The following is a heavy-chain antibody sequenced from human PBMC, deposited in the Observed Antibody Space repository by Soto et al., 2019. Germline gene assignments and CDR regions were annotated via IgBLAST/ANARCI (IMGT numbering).Heavy chain of an antibody. Sequence: AASVKVSCKASGYTFTSYGISWVLQAPGQGLEWMGWISAYNGNTNYAQKLQGRVTMTTDTSTSTAYMELRSLRSDDTAVYYCARDFSSGWPVDFQHWGQGTLVTVSS. J-gene: IGHJ1*01. CDR2: ISAYNGNT. V-gene: IGHV1-18*01. CDR1: GYTFTSYG. CDR3: ARDFSSGWPVDFQH. D-gene: IGHD6-19*01.